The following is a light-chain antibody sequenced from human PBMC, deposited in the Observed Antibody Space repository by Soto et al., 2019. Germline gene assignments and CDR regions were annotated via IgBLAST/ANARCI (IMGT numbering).Light chain of an antibody. CDR3: QQLAWHPIT. Sequence: GSKKSPAPLLLTPGEKATLSCRASQSVTRYLAWYQQTPGQAPRVLIDDASNRASGLPDMVSSSGSGKDFPLTISILQAEDVVTYCRQQLAWHPITFGHGTRLEI. J-gene: IGKJ5*01. V-gene: IGKV3-11*01. CDR1: QSVTRY. CDR2: DAS.